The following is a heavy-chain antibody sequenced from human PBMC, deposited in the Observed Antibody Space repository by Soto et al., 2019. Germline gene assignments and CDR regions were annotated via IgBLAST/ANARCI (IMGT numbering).Heavy chain of an antibody. D-gene: IGHD5-12*01. CDR3: ARVPPKNIVATIWSNYYYYYYMDV. CDR1: GGSISSSNYY. CDR2: IYYSGST. V-gene: IGHV4-39*07. Sequence: PSETLSLTCSVSGGSISSSNYYWAWIRQPPGKGLEWIGSIYYSGSTFYNPSLKSRVNIFVDTSRNQFFLKLSSVTAADTAVYYCARVPPKNIVATIWSNYYYYYYMDVWGKGTTVTVSS. J-gene: IGHJ6*03.